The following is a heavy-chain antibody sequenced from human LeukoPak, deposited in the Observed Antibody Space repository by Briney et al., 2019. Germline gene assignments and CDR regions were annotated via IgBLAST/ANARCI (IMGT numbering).Heavy chain of an antibody. V-gene: IGHV3-30*12. J-gene: IGHJ4*02. D-gene: IGHD3-22*01. Sequence: PGGSLRLSCSASGINFWGSGMHWVRQRPGTGLEWVAFIQYDTSQIYYADSVKGRFTISRDKAKDSLYLQMNSLRAEDTAVYYCARRPYYYDSLDYWGQGTLVTVSS. CDR2: IQYDTSQI. CDR1: GINFWGSG. CDR3: ARRPYYYDSLDY.